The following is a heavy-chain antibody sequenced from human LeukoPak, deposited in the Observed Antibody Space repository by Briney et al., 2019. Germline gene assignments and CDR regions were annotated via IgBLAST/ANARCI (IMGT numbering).Heavy chain of an antibody. D-gene: IGHD5-18*01. CDR1: GGSISSYY. Sequence: SETLSLTCTVSGGSISSYYWGWVRQPAGKGLEWIGRIYTSGSTNYNPSLKSRVTISVDTSKNQFSLKLSSVTAADTAVYYCARVRYSYGNLYFDYWGQGTLVTVSS. CDR3: ARVRYSYGNLYFDY. J-gene: IGHJ4*02. V-gene: IGHV4-4*07. CDR2: IYTSGST.